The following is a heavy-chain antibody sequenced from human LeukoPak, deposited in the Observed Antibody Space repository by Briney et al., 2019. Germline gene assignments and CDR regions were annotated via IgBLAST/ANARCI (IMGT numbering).Heavy chain of an antibody. J-gene: IGHJ6*03. D-gene: IGHD2-15*01. CDR2: IKQDVSEK. CDR3: ATFRSGGTFRASLYYYYYYMDV. CDR1: GFTFSNSW. V-gene: IGHV3-7*01. Sequence: GGSLRLSCAASGFTFSNSWMSWVRQAPGKGLEWVANIKQDVSEKYYVDSVKGRFTISRDNARNSLYLQMNSLRAEDTAVYYCATFRSGGTFRASLYYYYYYMDVWGKGTTVTVSS.